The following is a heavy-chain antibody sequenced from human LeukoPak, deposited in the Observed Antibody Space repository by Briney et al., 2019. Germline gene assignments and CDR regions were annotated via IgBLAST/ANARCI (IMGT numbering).Heavy chain of an antibody. CDR2: IYYSGST. D-gene: IGHD2-8*02. V-gene: IGHV4-30-4*08. CDR3: ARVVVDGEAFDI. CDR1: GGSISSGDYY. Sequence: PSQTLSLTCTVSGGSISSGDYYWRWICQPPGKGLEWIGYIYYSGSTYYNPSLKSRVTISVDTSKNQFSLKLSSVTAADTAVYYCARVVVDGEAFDIWGQGTMVTVSS. J-gene: IGHJ3*02.